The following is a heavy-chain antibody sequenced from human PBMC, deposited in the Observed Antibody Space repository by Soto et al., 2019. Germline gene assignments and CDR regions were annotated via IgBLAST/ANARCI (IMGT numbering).Heavy chain of an antibody. Sequence: QVQLVQSGAEVKKPGSSVKVSCKASGGTFSSYAISWVRQAPGQGLEWMGGIIPIFGTANYAQKFQGRVTITADESTSTVYMELSSLRSEDTAVYYCARGVFGVVILSYGMDVWGQGTTVTVSS. V-gene: IGHV1-69*01. CDR2: IIPIFGTA. J-gene: IGHJ6*02. D-gene: IGHD3-3*01. CDR3: ARGVFGVVILSYGMDV. CDR1: GGTFSSYA.